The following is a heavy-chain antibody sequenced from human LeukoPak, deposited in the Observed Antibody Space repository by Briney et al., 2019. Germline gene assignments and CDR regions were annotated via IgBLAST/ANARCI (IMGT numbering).Heavy chain of an antibody. CDR1: GFTFSSYD. CDR3: ARGITGTTTWFDP. CDR2: IGTAGDT. Sequence: GGALRLSCAASGFTFSSYDMHWVRQATGKSLRWVSAIGTAGDTYYPGSVKGRFTISRENAKNSLYLQMNSLRAGDTAVYYCARGITGTTTWFDPWGQGTLVTVSS. J-gene: IGHJ5*02. D-gene: IGHD1-7*01. V-gene: IGHV3-13*01.